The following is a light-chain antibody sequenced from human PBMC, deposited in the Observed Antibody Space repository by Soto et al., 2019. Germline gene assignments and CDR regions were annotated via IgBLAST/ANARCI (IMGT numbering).Light chain of an antibody. CDR3: CSYAGSSTSVV. V-gene: IGLV2-23*01. CDR1: SSDVGSYNL. CDR2: EGS. J-gene: IGLJ2*01. Sequence: QSALTQPASVSGSPGQSITISCTGTSSDVGSYNLVSWYQQHPGKAPKLMIYEGSKRPSGVSNSFSGSKSGNTASLTISGLQAEDEADYYCCSYAGSSTSVVFGGGTKVTVL.